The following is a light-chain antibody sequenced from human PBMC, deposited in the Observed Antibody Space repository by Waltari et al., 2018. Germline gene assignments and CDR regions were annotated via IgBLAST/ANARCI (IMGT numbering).Light chain of an antibody. Sequence: QSALTQPASVSGSPGQSIPISCTGTSSDVGGSNYVSWYQQHPGKAPKLMIYDVSKRPSGVSNRFSGSKSGNTASLTISGLQAEDEADYYCCSYAGSSTFVLGTGTKVTVL. CDR2: DVS. J-gene: IGLJ1*01. V-gene: IGLV2-23*02. CDR1: SSDVGGSNY. CDR3: CSYAGSSTFV.